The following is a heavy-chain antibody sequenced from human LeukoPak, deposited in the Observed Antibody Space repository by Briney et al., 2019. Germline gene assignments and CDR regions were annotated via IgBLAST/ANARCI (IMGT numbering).Heavy chain of an antibody. J-gene: IGHJ5*02. V-gene: IGHV5-51*01. CDR3: ARLSRNCSGGSCYADWFDP. CDR1: GYSFTSYW. Sequence: GESLKISCKGSGYSFTSYWIGWVRQMPGKGLEWMGIIYPGDSDTRHRPSFQGQVTTSADKSISTAYLQWSRLRASDTAMYCCARLSRNCSGGSCYADWFDPWGQGTLVTVS. CDR2: IYPGDSDT. D-gene: IGHD2-15*01.